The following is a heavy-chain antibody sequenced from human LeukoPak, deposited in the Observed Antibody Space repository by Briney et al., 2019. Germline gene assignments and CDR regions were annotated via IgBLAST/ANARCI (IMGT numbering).Heavy chain of an antibody. J-gene: IGHJ4*02. V-gene: IGHV1-18*01. CDR3: ARHLSGVTGYTYGRGIDY. D-gene: IGHD5-18*01. CDR2: ISAYNGNT. Sequence: ASVKVSCKASGYAFSSTGLNWVRQAPGQGLEWMGWISAYNGNTNYAQKFQGRVTMTTDTSTSTVYMELRSLRSDDTAVYYCARHLSGVTGYTYGRGIDYWGQGTLVTVSS. CDR1: GYAFSSTG.